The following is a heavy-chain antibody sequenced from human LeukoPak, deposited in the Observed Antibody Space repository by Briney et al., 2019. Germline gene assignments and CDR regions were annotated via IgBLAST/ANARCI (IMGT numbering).Heavy chain of an antibody. CDR1: GFTFSSYW. Sequence: GGSLRLSCAASGFTFSSYWMHWVRQAPGEGLVWVSRINSDGSSTSYADSVKGRFTISRDNAKNTLYLQMNSLRAEDTAVYYCAREGGTMVRGVMNYYYYYGMDVWGKGTTVTVSS. CDR2: INSDGSST. D-gene: IGHD3-10*01. V-gene: IGHV3-74*01. CDR3: AREGGTMVRGVMNYYYYYGMDV. J-gene: IGHJ6*04.